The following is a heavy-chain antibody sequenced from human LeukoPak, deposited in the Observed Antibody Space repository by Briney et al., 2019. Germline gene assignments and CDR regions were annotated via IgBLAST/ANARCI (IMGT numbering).Heavy chain of an antibody. CDR1: GYSFTSYW. D-gene: IGHD3-9*01. CDR3: ARHSLRYFDWFRFDP. Sequence: GESLKISCKGSGYSFTSYWIGWVRQMPGKGLEWMGIIYPGDSDTRYSPSFQGQVTISADKSISTAYLQWSSLKASDTAMYYCARHSLRYFDWFRFDPWGQGTLVTVSS. CDR2: IYPGDSDT. V-gene: IGHV5-51*01. J-gene: IGHJ5*02.